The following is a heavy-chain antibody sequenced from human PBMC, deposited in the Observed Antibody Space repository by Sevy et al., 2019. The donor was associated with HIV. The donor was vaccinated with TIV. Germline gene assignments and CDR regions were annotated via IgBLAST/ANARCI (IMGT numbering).Heavy chain of an antibody. CDR2: ISSSSSTI. J-gene: IGHJ4*02. CDR1: GFTFSSYS. V-gene: IGHV3-48*01. CDR3: ASKPNYDFWSGPSYFDY. D-gene: IGHD3-3*01. Sequence: GGSLRLSCAASGFTFSSYSMNWVRQAPGKGLEWVSYISSSSSTIYYADSVKGRFTMSSAKAKNLLYLQMNGLSAEDTAVYYFASKPNYDFWSGPSYFDYWGQGTLVTVSS.